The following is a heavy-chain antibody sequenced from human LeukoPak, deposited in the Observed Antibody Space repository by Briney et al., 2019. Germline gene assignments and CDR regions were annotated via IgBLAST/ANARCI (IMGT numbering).Heavy chain of an antibody. CDR2: INSDGSST. V-gene: IGHV3-74*01. CDR3: VRIVGVPTADNY. D-gene: IGHD2-2*01. CDR1: GFTFSTYW. Sequence: GGSQRLSCVASGFTFSTYWMHWVRQAPGKGLVWVSRINSDGSSTSYADSVKGRFTISRDNAKNTLYLQMNSLRAEDTAVYYCVRIVGVPTADNYWGQGTLVTVSS. J-gene: IGHJ4*02.